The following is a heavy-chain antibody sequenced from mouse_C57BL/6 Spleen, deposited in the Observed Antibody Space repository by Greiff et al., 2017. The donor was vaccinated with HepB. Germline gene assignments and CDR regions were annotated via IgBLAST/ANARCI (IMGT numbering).Heavy chain of an antibody. J-gene: IGHJ2*01. D-gene: IGHD1-1*01. CDR3: ARGGVTTVVAFDY. CDR1: GYAFTNYL. CDR2: INPGSGGT. Sequence: LVESGAELVRPGTSVKVSCKASGYAFTNYLIEWVKQRPGQGLEWIGVINPGSGGTNYNEKFKGKATLTADKSSSTAYMQLSSLTSEDSAVYFCARGGVTTVVAFDYWGQGTTLTVSS. V-gene: IGHV1-54*01.